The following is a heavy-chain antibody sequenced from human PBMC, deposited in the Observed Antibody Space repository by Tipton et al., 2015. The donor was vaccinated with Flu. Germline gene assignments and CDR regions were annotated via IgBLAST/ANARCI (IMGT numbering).Heavy chain of an antibody. CDR1: GFTFSSYE. CDR3: ARERCSGGSSYKDS. Sequence: SLRLSCAASGFTFSSYEMNWVRQAPGKGLEWVSYISSSGSTIYYADSVKGRFTISRDNAKNSLYLQMNSLRAEDTAVYYCARERCSGGSSYKDSWGQGTLVTVSS. V-gene: IGHV3-48*03. D-gene: IGHD2-15*01. J-gene: IGHJ4*02. CDR2: ISSSGSTI.